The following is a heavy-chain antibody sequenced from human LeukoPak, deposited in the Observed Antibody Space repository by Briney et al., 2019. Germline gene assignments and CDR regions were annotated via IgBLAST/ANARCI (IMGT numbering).Heavy chain of an antibody. V-gene: IGHV3-11*01. CDR3: ARAGYDILTGYPTHAFDI. Sequence: GGSLRLSCSASGFTFSDYYMSWIRQAPGKGLEWVSYISSSGSTIYYADSVKGRFTISRDNAKNSLYLQMNSLRAEDTAVYYCARAGYDILTGYPTHAFDIRGQGTMVTVSS. CDR1: GFTFSDYY. CDR2: ISSSGSTI. J-gene: IGHJ3*02. D-gene: IGHD3-9*01.